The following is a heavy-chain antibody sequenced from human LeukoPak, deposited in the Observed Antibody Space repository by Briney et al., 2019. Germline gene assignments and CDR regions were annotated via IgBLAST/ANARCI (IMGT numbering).Heavy chain of an antibody. Sequence: SETLSLTCTVSGGSVSDYYWSWIRQSPGKGLEWIGYIYYTGSTSYNPSLRSRVTMSADTSKNQFSLKLSSVTAADTAVYYCARTGGKYYYDSSGYYGYFDYWGQGTLVTVSS. CDR2: IYYTGST. D-gene: IGHD3-22*01. CDR3: ARTGGKYYYDSSGYYGYFDY. CDR1: GGSVSDYY. V-gene: IGHV4-59*02. J-gene: IGHJ4*02.